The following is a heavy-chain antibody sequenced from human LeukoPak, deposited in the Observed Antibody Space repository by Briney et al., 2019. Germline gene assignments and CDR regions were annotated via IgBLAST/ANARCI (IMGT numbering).Heavy chain of an antibody. CDR2: ISAGGTGS. V-gene: IGHV3-23*01. J-gene: IGHJ2*01. D-gene: IGHD3-16*01. Sequence: GGSLRLSCAASGFTFSNYAMTWVRQAPGRGLEWVSAISAGGTGSYYADSVKGRFTISRDNSKGTLYLQLNSLRAEDTAAFFCARNPTSTDGNNWDWYFDLWGRGTLVTVSS. CDR3: ARNPTSTDGNNWDWYFDL. CDR1: GFTFSNYA.